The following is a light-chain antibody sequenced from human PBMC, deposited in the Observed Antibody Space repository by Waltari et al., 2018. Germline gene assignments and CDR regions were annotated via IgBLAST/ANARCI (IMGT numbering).Light chain of an antibody. CDR1: YSNVGNDH. Sequence: QSVLTQPPSASATPGQRVTISCSGSYSNVGNDHVYWYQQLPGTAPRLLIYNTDVRPSGVSDRFSGSKSGTSAFLAISGLRSEDEADYYCAAWDGSLSGYVFGIGTKVTVL. CDR3: AAWDGSLSGYV. J-gene: IGLJ1*01. V-gene: IGLV1-47*01. CDR2: NTD.